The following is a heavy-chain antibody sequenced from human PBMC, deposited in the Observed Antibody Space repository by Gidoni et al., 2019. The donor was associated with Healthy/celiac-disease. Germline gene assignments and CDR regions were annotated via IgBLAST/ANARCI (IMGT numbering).Heavy chain of an antibody. CDR2: IYTSGST. Sequence: QVQLQESGPGLVKPSQTLSLTCTVSGGSISSGSYYWSWIRQPAGKGLEWIGRIYTSGSTTYNPSLKSRVTISVDTSKNQFSLKLSSVTAADTAVYYCARDSVAYCGGDCFGGVDYYYYGMDVWGQGTTVTVSS. CDR1: GGSISSGSYY. V-gene: IGHV4-61*02. J-gene: IGHJ6*02. CDR3: ARDSVAYCGGDCFGGVDYYYYGMDV. D-gene: IGHD2-21*02.